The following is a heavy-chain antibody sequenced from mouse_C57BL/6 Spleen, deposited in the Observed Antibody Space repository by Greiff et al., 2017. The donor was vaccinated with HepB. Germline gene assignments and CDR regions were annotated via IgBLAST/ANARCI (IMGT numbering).Heavy chain of an antibody. CDR2: IYPGDGDT. CDR1: GYAFSSSW. J-gene: IGHJ3*01. V-gene: IGHV1-82*01. CDR3: AREAPHYYGSSYGPFAY. Sequence: VKLMESGPELVKPGASVKISCKASGYAFSSSWMNWVKQRPGKGLEWIGRIYPGDGDTNYNGKFKGKATLTADKSSSTAYMQLSSLTSEDSAVYFCAREAPHYYGSSYGPFAYWGQGTLVTVSA. D-gene: IGHD1-1*01.